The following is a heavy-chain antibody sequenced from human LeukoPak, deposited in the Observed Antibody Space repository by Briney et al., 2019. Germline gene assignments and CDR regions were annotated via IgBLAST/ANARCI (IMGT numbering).Heavy chain of an antibody. CDR1: GGSISSYY. CDR3: ARAGEGLPVDY. V-gene: IGHV4-59*01. Sequence: SETLSLTCTVSGGSISSYYWSWIRQPPGKGLEWIGYIYHSGSTNYNPSLTSRVTISVDTSRTQFSLKLSSVTAADTAVYYCARAGEGLPVDYWGQGTLVTVSS. J-gene: IGHJ4*02. CDR2: IYHSGST. D-gene: IGHD5-12*01.